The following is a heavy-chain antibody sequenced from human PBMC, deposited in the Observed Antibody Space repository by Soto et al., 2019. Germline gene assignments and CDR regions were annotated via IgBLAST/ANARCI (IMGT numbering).Heavy chain of an antibody. V-gene: IGHV1-18*01. Sequence: WASVKVSCKASGYTFINYGISWVRQAPGQGLEWMGWISAYNGNAKYAQKLQGRVTMTTDTSTSTAYMELSSLRSDDTAVYYCARVRCSSTRCYLSYYYYYGMDVWGQGTTVTVSS. CDR1: GYTFINYG. CDR3: ARVRCSSTRCYLSYYYYYGMDV. CDR2: ISAYNGNA. D-gene: IGHD2-2*01. J-gene: IGHJ6*02.